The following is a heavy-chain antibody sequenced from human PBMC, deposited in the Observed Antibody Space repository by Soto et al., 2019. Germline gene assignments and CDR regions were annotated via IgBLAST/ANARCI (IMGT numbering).Heavy chain of an antibody. CDR3: ARVYCGGDCYARTYYYYGMDV. Sequence: ASVKVSGKASGYTFTSYYMHWVRQAPGQGLEWMGIINPSGGSTSYAQKFQGRVTMTRDTSTSTVYMELSSLRSEDTAVYYCARVYCGGDCYARTYYYYGMDVWGQGTTVTVSS. CDR2: INPSGGST. D-gene: IGHD2-21*02. CDR1: GYTFTSYY. V-gene: IGHV1-46*01. J-gene: IGHJ6*02.